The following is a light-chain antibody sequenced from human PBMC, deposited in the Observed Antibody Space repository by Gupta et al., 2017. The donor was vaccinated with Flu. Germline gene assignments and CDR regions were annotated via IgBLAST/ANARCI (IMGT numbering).Light chain of an antibody. Sequence: PSSASASVGDRVIITSRASREIKNDVGWFQQKPGKAPQLLIFGASMAQSGVPSRFSGSGAGTHFTLTINSLQPEDFATYYCLQYDSFPPTFGQGT. J-gene: IGKJ1*01. CDR3: LQYDSFPPT. CDR2: GAS. CDR1: REIKND. V-gene: IGKV1-6*02.